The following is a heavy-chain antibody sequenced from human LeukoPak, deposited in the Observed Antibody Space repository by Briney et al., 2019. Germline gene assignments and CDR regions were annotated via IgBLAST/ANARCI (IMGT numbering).Heavy chain of an antibody. CDR1: GGTFSSYA. Sequence: ASVKVSCKASGGTFSSYAISWVRQAPGQGLEWMGGIIPIFGTANYAQKFQGRVTITADESTSTAYMELSSLRSEDAAVYYCARDPPYSTSYYYYYMDVWGKGTTVTVSS. CDR2: IIPIFGTA. D-gene: IGHD6-6*01. V-gene: IGHV1-69*13. J-gene: IGHJ6*03. CDR3: ARDPPYSTSYYYYYMDV.